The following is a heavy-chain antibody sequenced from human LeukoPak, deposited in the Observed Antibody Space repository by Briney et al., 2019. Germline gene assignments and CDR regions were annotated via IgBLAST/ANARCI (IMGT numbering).Heavy chain of an antibody. D-gene: IGHD4-4*01. CDR3: AVLNPSVTTFNYYYYGMDV. CDR2: IIPILGIA. J-gene: IGHJ6*02. Sequence: VASVKVSCKASGGTFSSYAISWVRQAPGQGLEWMGRIIPILGIANYAQKFQGRVTVTADKSTSTAHMELSSLRSEDTAVYYCAVLNPSVTTFNYYYYGMDVWGQGTTVTVSS. CDR1: GGTFSSYA. V-gene: IGHV1-69*04.